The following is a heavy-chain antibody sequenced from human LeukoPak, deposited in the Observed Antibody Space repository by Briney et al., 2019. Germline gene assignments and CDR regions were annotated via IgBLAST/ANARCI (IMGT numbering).Heavy chain of an antibody. Sequence: GASVKVSCKASGYTFTGYYMHWVRQAPGQGLEWMGWINPNSGGTNYAQKFQGRVTMTEDTSTDTAYMELSSLRSEDTAVYYCATVNILTGYFGVIWFDPWGQGTLVTVSS. CDR3: ATVNILTGYFGVIWFDP. CDR1: GYTFTGYY. CDR2: INPNSGGT. J-gene: IGHJ5*02. D-gene: IGHD3-9*01. V-gene: IGHV1-2*02.